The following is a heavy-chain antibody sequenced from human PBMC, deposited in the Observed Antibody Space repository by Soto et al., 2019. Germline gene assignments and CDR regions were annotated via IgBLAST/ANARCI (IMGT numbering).Heavy chain of an antibody. CDR3: ANHLKEWGYDFWSGYYPRDDY. V-gene: IGHV3-23*01. J-gene: IGHJ4*02. D-gene: IGHD3-3*01. CDR1: GFTFSSYA. Sequence: EVQLLESGGDLVQPGGSLRLSCAASGFTFSSYAMSWVRQAPGKGLEWVSAISGSGGSTYYADSVKGRFTISRDNSKNTLYLQMNSLRAEDTAVYYCANHLKEWGYDFWSGYYPRDDYWGQGTLVTVSS. CDR2: ISGSGGST.